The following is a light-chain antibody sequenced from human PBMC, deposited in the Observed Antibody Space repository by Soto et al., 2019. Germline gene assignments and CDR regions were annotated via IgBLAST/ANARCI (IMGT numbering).Light chain of an antibody. J-gene: IGLJ3*02. Sequence: QLVLTQPPSTSGTPGQRVAISCSGTSSNIGSHTVNWYQQLPGTAPELLIYGDDQRPSGIPDRFSGSKSGTSASLAISGLHSEDGVHYYCASWDDRLNGPVFGGGTKLTVL. CDR2: GDD. CDR1: SSNIGSHT. V-gene: IGLV1-44*01. CDR3: ASWDDRLNGPV.